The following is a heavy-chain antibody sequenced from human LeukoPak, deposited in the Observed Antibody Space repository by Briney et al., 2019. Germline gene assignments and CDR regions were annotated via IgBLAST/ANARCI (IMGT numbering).Heavy chain of an antibody. J-gene: IGHJ4*02. V-gene: IGHV1-2*04. CDR3: ARGGRYDFWSGYFFDY. CDR1: GYTFTGYY. D-gene: IGHD3-3*01. CDR2: INPNSGGT. Sequence: GASVKVSCKASGYTFTGYYMHWVRQAPGQGLEWMGWINPNSGGTNYAQKFQGWVTMTRGTSISTAYMELSRLRSDDTAVYYCARGGRYDFWSGYFFDYWGQGTLVTVSS.